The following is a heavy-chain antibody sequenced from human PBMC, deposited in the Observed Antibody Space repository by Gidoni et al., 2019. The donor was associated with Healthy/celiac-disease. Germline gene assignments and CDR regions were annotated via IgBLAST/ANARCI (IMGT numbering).Heavy chain of an antibody. Sequence: QLQLQESGPGLVKPSGTLSLTCPVSGGSISSSSYYWGWIRQPPGKGLEWIGSIYYSGSTYYNPSLKSRVTISVDTSKNQFSLKLSSVTAADSAIYYCARRESDYFDYWGQGTLVTVSS. V-gene: IGHV4-39*07. CDR3: ARRESDYFDY. J-gene: IGHJ4*02. CDR2: IYYSGST. CDR1: GGSISSSSYY. D-gene: IGHD1-26*01.